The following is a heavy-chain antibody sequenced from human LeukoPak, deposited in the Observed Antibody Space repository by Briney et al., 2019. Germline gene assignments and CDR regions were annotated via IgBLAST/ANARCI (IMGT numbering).Heavy chain of an antibody. CDR2: IYRSGST. J-gene: IGHJ4*02. CDR1: GGSISSGGYY. Sequence: SETLSLTCTVSGGSISSGGYYWSWIRQPPGKGLEWIGYIYRSGSTYYNPSLKSRVTISVDRSKNQFSLKLSSVTAADTAVYYCARVIAVAGTGVDYWGQGTLVTVSS. CDR3: ARVIAVAGTGVDY. V-gene: IGHV4-30-2*01. D-gene: IGHD6-19*01.